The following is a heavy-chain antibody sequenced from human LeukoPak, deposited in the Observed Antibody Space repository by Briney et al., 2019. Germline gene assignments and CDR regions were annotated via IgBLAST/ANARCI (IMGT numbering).Heavy chain of an antibody. CDR3: ARDRTYYYDSSGYHRAFDI. D-gene: IGHD3-22*01. CDR2: IYLSGST. CDR1: GGSISSSNW. V-gene: IGHV4-4*02. Sequence: PSGTLSLTCAVSGGSISSSNWWSWVRQPPGKGLEWIGEIYLSGSTNYNPFLKSRVTISVDKSKNQFSLKLSSVTAADTAVYYCARDRTYYYDSSGYHRAFDIWGQGTMVTVSS. J-gene: IGHJ3*02.